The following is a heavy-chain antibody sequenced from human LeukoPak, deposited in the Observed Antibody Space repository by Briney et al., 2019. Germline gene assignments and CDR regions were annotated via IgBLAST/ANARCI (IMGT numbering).Heavy chain of an antibody. CDR3: ARLYTPTYILR. J-gene: IGHJ4*02. CDR1: GGSISSYY. CDR2: IYYSGST. Sequence: PSETLSLTCTVSGGSISSYYWSWIRQPPGKGLEWIGYIYYSGSTNYNPSLKSRVTISVDTSKNQFSLKLSSVTAADTAVYYCARLYTPTYILRWGQGTLVTVSS. D-gene: IGHD2-21*01. V-gene: IGHV4-59*08.